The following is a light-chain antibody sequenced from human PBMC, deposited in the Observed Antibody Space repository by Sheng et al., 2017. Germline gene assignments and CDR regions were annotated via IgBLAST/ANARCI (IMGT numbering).Light chain of an antibody. Sequence: IVLTQSPATLSLSPGERATLSCRASERLTSYLAWYQQKPGQAPRLVIYGASSRATGIPDRFSGSGSETDFTLTINRLEPEDFAVYYCQQYGYPPMTFGRGTKVEIK. CDR1: ERLTSY. CDR3: QQYGYPPMT. J-gene: IGKJ1*01. CDR2: GAS. V-gene: IGKV3-20*01.